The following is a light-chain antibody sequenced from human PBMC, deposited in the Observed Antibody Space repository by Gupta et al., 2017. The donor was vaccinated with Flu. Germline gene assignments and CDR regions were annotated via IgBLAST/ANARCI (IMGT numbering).Light chain of an antibody. CDR1: QNVNSNY. V-gene: IGKV3-20*01. CDR2: GAS. Sequence: EIVLTQSPGTLSLSPGERATLSCRASQNVNSNYLAWYQQKPGQAPRLLIYGASNRATGISDRFSGSGSGTDFTLSISRLEPEDFAVYYCQQYGSSPPITFGQGTRLEIK. J-gene: IGKJ5*01. CDR3: QQYGSSPPIT.